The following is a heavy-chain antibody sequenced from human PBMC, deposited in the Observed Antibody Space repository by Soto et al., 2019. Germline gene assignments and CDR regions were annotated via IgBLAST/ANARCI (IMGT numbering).Heavy chain of an antibody. V-gene: IGHV3-30*03. Sequence: GVSLRLSCAASGFTFSGYGMHWVRQAPGKGLEWVAVISNDGRNKYYGDSVRGRFTISRDNSKNTLDLQMNSLRPEDTAVYYCARFSSWGGGYGLDGWGRGTTVTVSS. CDR3: ARFSSWGGGYGLDG. CDR2: ISNDGRNK. D-gene: IGHD3-16*01. CDR1: GFTFSGYG. J-gene: IGHJ6*02.